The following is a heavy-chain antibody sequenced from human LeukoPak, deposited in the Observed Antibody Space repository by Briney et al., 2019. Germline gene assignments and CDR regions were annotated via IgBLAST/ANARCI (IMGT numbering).Heavy chain of an antibody. D-gene: IGHD3-22*01. CDR1: GGSISSSNW. Sequence: SGTLSLTCAVSGGSISSSNWWSWVRQPPGKGLEWIGEIYHSGSTNYNPSLKSRVTISVDKSKNQFSLKLSSVTAADTAVYYCATGITMIVVVSGPDAFDIWGQGTMVTVSS. CDR3: ATGITMIVVVSGPDAFDI. J-gene: IGHJ3*02. V-gene: IGHV4-4*02. CDR2: IYHSGST.